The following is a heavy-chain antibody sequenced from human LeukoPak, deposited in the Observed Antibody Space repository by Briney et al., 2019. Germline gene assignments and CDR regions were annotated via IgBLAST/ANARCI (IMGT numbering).Heavy chain of an antibody. CDR1: ILTFSDYY. D-gene: IGHD2-2*01. J-gene: IGHJ4*02. V-gene: IGHV3-11*01. Sequence: GVSLTLSCAPSILTFSDYYMSWIRHVPGEGLEWVSYFSSRGSHIHYADSVKGRLTTSRHNPKHSLYLQMNSLRAEDTAVYFCARGHTVLVPATTGGDYWGEGTLVTVSS. CDR2: FSSRGSHI. CDR3: ARGHTVLVPATTGGDY.